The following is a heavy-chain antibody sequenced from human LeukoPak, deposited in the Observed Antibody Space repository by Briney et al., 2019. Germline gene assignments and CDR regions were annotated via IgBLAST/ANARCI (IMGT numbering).Heavy chain of an antibody. Sequence: GGSLRLSCAASGFTFNNYALSWVRQAPGKGLEWVSAISGSGGSTYYADSVKGRFTISRDNSKNTLYLQMNSLRAEDTAVYYCAKEEGWYYFDYWGQGTLVTVSS. D-gene: IGHD6-19*01. CDR1: GFTFNNYA. CDR3: AKEEGWYYFDY. J-gene: IGHJ4*02. CDR2: ISGSGGST. V-gene: IGHV3-23*01.